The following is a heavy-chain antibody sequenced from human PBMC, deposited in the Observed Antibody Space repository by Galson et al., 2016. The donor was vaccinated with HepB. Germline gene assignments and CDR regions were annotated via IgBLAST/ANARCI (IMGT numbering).Heavy chain of an antibody. Sequence: SLRLSCAASGFTFSDYYMSWIRQAPGKGLEWISYISHSSSYIIYADSVKGRFTISRDDAKNSLYLQMNSLRAEDTAVYYCASVSVFGGGMDVWGQGTTVTVSS. CDR2: ISHSSSYI. CDR1: GFTFSDYY. J-gene: IGHJ6*02. V-gene: IGHV3-11*03. D-gene: IGHD3-16*01. CDR3: ASVSVFGGGMDV.